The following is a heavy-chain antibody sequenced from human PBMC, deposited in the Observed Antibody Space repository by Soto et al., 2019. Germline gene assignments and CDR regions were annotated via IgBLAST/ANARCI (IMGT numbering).Heavy chain of an antibody. CDR1: GYTFTNYG. Sequence: QVQLVQSGAEVKKPGASVKVSCKASGYTFTNYGISWVRQAPGQGLEWMGWISAYNGNINYAQKLQGRVTMTTDTSTSTAYMELRSLRSDDTAMYYCASSYCGGNCYSNLPLDDYCYGMDVGGQGSTFTVSS. D-gene: IGHD2-21*02. CDR3: ASSYCGGNCYSNLPLDDYCYGMDV. V-gene: IGHV1-18*01. CDR2: ISAYNGNI. J-gene: IGHJ6*02.